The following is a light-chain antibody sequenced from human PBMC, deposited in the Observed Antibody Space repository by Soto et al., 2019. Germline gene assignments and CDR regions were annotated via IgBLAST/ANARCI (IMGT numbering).Light chain of an antibody. Sequence: IQMTQSPSSLSASVGDRATMTCRASKNINNYLNWYHHKPGKAPKLLIFAAATLKLGIPSRFSGSGSGTAFLPSISNPQTEHFSTYFCQQTYLTPRFSFGHRTPVEV. V-gene: IGKV1-39*01. CDR2: AAA. J-gene: IGKJ1*01. CDR1: KNINNY. CDR3: QQTYLTPRFS.